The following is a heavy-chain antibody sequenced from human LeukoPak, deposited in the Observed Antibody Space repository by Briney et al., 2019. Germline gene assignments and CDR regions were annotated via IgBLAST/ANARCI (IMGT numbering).Heavy chain of an antibody. CDR3: AKDGDTNSYDAFDI. J-gene: IGHJ3*02. D-gene: IGHD7-27*01. V-gene: IGHV1-2*02. Sequence: GASVKVSCKASGYTFTDYYMHWVRQAPGQGLRWMGWINPESGATNYAHNFQGRVAMTRDMSMSTAYRELRGLRLDDTAVYFCAKDGDTNSYDAFDIWGQGTLVIVSS. CDR2: INPESGAT. CDR1: GYTFTDYY.